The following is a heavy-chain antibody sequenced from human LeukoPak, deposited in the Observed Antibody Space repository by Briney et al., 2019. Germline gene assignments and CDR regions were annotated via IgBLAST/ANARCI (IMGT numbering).Heavy chain of an antibody. J-gene: IGHJ5*02. CDR1: GFKLDDYG. Sequence: GSLRLSCAASGFKLDDYGMSWVRQAPGKGLERVCDINWNGAWTGYADSVKGRFTISRDNAKNSLYLQMNSLRAEDSALYYFAGYYYCSSRGFDLWGQGTLVTVSA. CDR3: AGYYYCSSRGFDL. CDR2: INWNGAWT. V-gene: IGHV3-20*04. D-gene: IGHD2-15*01.